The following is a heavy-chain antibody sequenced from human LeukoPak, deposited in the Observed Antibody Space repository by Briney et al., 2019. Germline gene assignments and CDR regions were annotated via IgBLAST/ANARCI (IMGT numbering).Heavy chain of an antibody. CDR2: IDDSERT. Sequence: GGSLRLSCTASGFTFSSYTLNWVRQAPGEGLEWVSTIDDSERTHYADSVQGRFTISRDNSKNTIFLHMNSLRAEDTAVYFCSTRLGEHFDYWGQGTRVTVSS. V-gene: IGHV3-23*05. CDR1: GFTFSSYT. D-gene: IGHD3-16*01. J-gene: IGHJ4*02. CDR3: STRLGEHFDY.